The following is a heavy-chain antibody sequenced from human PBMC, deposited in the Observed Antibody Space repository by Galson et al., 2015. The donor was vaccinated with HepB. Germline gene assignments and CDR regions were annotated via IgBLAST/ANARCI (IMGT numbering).Heavy chain of an antibody. Sequence: SLRLSCAASGFTFSDYYMSWIRQAPGKGLEWVSYISSSSSYTNYADSVKGRFTISRDNAKNSLYLQMNSLRAEDTAVYYCARGWWGLPQFGYWGQGTLVTVSS. CDR3: ARGWWGLPQFGY. V-gene: IGHV3-11*05. D-gene: IGHD1-26*01. J-gene: IGHJ4*02. CDR1: GFTFSDYY. CDR2: ISSSSSYT.